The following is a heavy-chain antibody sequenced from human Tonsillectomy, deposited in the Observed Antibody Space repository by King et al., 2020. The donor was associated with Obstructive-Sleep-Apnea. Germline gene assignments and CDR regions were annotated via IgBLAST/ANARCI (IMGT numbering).Heavy chain of an antibody. CDR1: GYTFTSYG. V-gene: IGHV1-18*01. J-gene: IGHJ5*02. Sequence: VQRVESGAEVKKPGASVKVSCKASGYTFTSYGISWVRQAPGQGLEWMGWISAYNGNTNYAQKLQGRVTMTTDTFTSTVYMELRSLRSDDTAVYYCARVAPGEWFDPWGQGTLVTVSS. CDR3: ARVAPGEWFDP. D-gene: IGHD3-10*01. CDR2: ISAYNGNT.